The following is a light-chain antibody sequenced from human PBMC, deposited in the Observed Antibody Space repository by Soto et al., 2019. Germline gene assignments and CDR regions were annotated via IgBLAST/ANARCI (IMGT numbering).Light chain of an antibody. CDR3: ETWDSNTHV. J-gene: IGLJ3*02. Sequence: QLVLTQSSSASASLGSSVKLTCTLSSGHSSYIIAWHQQQPGKAPRYLMKLEGSGSYNKGSGVPDRFSGSSSGADRYLTISNLQFEDEADYYCETWDSNTHVFGGGTQVTVL. CDR1: SGHSSYI. V-gene: IGLV4-60*02. CDR2: LEGSGSY.